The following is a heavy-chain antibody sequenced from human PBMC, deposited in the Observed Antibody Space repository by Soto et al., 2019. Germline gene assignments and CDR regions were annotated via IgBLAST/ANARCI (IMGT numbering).Heavy chain of an antibody. Sequence: ASVKVSCKASGYTFTGYYMHRVRQAPGQGLEWMGWINPNSGGTNYAQKFQGRVTMTRDTSISTAYMELSRLRSDDTAVYYCARDRRVKSYYYGMDVWGQGTTVTVSS. CDR3: ARDRRVKSYYYGMDV. CDR1: GYTFTGYY. V-gene: IGHV1-2*02. J-gene: IGHJ6*02. CDR2: INPNSGGT.